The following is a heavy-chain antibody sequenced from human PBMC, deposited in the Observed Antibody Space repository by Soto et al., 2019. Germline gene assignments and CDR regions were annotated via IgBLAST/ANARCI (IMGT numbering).Heavy chain of an antibody. Sequence: ASVKVSCKASGYTFTSYGISWVRQAPGQGLEWMGWISAYNGNTNYAQKLQGRVTMTTGTSTSTAYMELRSLRSDDTAVYYCARSGSITIFGVVTDYYYYGMDVWGQGTTVTVSS. CDR2: ISAYNGNT. V-gene: IGHV1-18*04. D-gene: IGHD3-3*01. J-gene: IGHJ6*02. CDR1: GYTFTSYG. CDR3: ARSGSITIFGVVTDYYYYGMDV.